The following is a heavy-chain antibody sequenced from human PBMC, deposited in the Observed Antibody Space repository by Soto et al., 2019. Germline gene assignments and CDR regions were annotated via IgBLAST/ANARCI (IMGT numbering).Heavy chain of an antibody. CDR3: ARESDWPRGYFES. Sequence: QVQLQESGPGLVKPSQTLSLTCTVSGGSISSGYYFCTWIRQLPGKGLEWIGYISYSGSTQYNPSLKSRVTXSXDXXENQFSLKLSSVTAADTAVYYCARESDWPRGYFESWGQGALVTVSS. D-gene: IGHD2-21*01. CDR2: ISYSGST. J-gene: IGHJ4*02. CDR1: GGSISSGYYF. V-gene: IGHV4-31*03.